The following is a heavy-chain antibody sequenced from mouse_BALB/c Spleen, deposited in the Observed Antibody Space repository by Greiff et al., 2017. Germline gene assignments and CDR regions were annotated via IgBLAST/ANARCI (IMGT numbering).Heavy chain of an antibody. CDR3: TRLDGKAWFAY. CDR1: GYTFTSYW. Sequence: QVQLQQPGAELVRPGASVKLSCKASGYTFTSYWINWVKQRPGQGLEWIGNIYPSDSYTNYNQKFKDKATLTVDKSSSTAYMQLSSPTSEDSAVYYCTRLDGKAWFAYWGQGTLVTVSA. J-gene: IGHJ3*01. V-gene: IGHV1-69*02. CDR2: IYPSDSYT. D-gene: IGHD2-1*01.